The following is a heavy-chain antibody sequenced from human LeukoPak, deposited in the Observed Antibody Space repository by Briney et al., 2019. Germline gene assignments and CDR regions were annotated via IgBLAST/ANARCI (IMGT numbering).Heavy chain of an antibody. V-gene: IGHV3-7*01. CDR1: RFTFTTRW. J-gene: IGHJ4*02. CDR2: IKEDGSEK. CDR3: ASGSGWTFEY. D-gene: IGHD6-19*01. Sequence: GGSLRLSCAPSRFTFTTRWMNWVRQAPGEGLEWVAIIKEDGSEKLYVDSVKGRFTISRDNAKNSLYLQMDSLRAEDTAVYYCASGSGWTFEYWGQGTQVTVSS.